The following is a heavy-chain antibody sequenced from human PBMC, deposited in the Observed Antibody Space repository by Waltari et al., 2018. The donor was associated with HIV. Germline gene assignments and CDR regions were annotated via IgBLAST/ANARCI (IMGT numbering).Heavy chain of an antibody. CDR1: GFSFTKYG. Sequence: QALLVQPGAEVNKPGASVKRSCKAPGFSFTKYGFSWVLQAPGQGLEWMGWIHTYTGNTDSAEKFQGRVTMTRDTFTNTIYMELTTLKSDDSAIYYCVRDLSPMGKSGWYDSWGQGTVVTVSS. CDR2: IHTYTGNT. D-gene: IGHD6-19*01. J-gene: IGHJ1*01. CDR3: VRDLSPMGKSGWYDS. V-gene: IGHV1-18*04.